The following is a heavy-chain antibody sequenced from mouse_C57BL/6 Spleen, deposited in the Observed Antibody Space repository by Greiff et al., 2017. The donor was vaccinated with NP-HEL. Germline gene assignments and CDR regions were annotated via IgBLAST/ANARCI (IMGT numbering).Heavy chain of an antibody. J-gene: IGHJ3*01. CDR1: GYAFSSYW. CDR2: IYPGDGDT. CDR3: ARSWADSSWFAY. D-gene: IGHD3-2*01. Sequence: QVQLQQSGAELVKPGASVKISCKASGYAFSSYWMNWVKQRPGKGLEWIGQIYPGDGDTNYNGKFKGKATLTAVKSSSTAYMQLSSLTSEDSAVYFCARSWADSSWFAYWGQGTLVTVSA. V-gene: IGHV1-80*01.